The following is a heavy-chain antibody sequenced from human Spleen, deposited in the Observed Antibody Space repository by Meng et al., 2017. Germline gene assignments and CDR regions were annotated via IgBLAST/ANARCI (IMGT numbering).Heavy chain of an antibody. Sequence: QVQLQQWGAGLLKPSETLSLTCAVYGGSFSNYYCRWIRQPPGKGLEWIGEIHHSGSTHYNPSLKSRVTISVDTSKIQFSLKLSSVTAADTAVYYCASLSTSWSGADYWGQGTLVTVSS. CDR1: GGSFSNYY. D-gene: IGHD6-13*01. CDR2: IHHSGST. CDR3: ASLSTSWSGADY. J-gene: IGHJ4*02. V-gene: IGHV4-34*01.